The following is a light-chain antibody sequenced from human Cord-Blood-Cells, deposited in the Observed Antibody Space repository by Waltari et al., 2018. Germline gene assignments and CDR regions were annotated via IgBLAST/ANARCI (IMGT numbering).Light chain of an antibody. CDR2: DNN. Sequence: QSVLTQPPSVSAAPGQKVTIPCSGSSSNIGNNYVYWYQQLPGTAPKLLIYDNNKRPSGIPDRFSGSKSGTSATLGITGLQTGDEADYYCGTWDSSLSVVFGGGTKLTVL. J-gene: IGLJ2*01. CDR1: SSNIGNNY. CDR3: GTWDSSLSVV. V-gene: IGLV1-51*01.